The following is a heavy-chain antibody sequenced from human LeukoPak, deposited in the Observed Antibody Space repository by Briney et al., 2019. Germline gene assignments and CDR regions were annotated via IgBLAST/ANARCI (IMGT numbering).Heavy chain of an antibody. Sequence: PSETLSLTCAVSGGSISSGGYSWSWIRQPPGKGLEWIGYIYHSGSTYYNPSLKSRVTISVDRSKNQFSLKLSSVTAADTAVYYCARGVTLPSQQLFDYWGQGTLVTVSS. CDR3: ARGVTLPSQQLFDY. J-gene: IGHJ4*02. CDR2: IYHSGST. CDR1: GGSISSGGYS. D-gene: IGHD1-1*01. V-gene: IGHV4-30-2*01.